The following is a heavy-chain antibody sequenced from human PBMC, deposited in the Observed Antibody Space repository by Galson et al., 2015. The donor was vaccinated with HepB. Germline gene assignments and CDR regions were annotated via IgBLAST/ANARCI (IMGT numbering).Heavy chain of an antibody. J-gene: IGHJ6*02. V-gene: IGHV6-1*01. Sequence: CAISGDSVYSNSADWNCMRRSASRGLEGLGWAYERSRRDNGYAVSVKSRITINPDTSKSQFYLQLNSVTPEDTAVYYCARAVWIAAAGTSDYYYYGMDVWGQGTTVTVSS. CDR1: GDSVYSNSAD. CDR3: ARAVWIAAAGTSDYYYYGMDV. D-gene: IGHD6-13*01. CDR2: AYERSRRDN.